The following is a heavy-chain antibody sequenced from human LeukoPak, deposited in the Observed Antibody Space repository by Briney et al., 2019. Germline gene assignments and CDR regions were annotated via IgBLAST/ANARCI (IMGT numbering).Heavy chain of an antibody. D-gene: IGHD6-6*01. V-gene: IGHV3-20*04. CDR2: ITWNGGIT. CDR3: ARGSTTGGIAARPLDY. J-gene: IGHJ4*02. Sequence: PGGSLRLSCAASGFPFDNYGMAWVRQAPGKGLEWVSGITWNGGITAYADSVKGRFTISRDNAKNSLYLQMNSLRGEDTAVYYCARGSTTGGIAARPLDYWGQGTLVTVSS. CDR1: GFPFDNYG.